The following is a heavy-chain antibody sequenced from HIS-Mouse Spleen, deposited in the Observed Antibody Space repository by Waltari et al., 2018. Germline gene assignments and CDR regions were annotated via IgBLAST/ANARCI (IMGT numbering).Heavy chain of an antibody. CDR3: AREVRIAALLGAFDI. V-gene: IGHV1-2*02. Sequence: QVQLVQSGAEVKKPGASVKVSCKASGYTFTGYYMHWVRQPPGQGVEWKGWVNRRSGGTSYAQKFQGRVTMTRDTSISTAYMELSRLRSDDTAVYYCAREVRIAALLGAFDIWGQGTMVTVSS. D-gene: IGHD6-13*01. J-gene: IGHJ3*02. CDR2: VNRRSGGT. CDR1: GYTFTGYY.